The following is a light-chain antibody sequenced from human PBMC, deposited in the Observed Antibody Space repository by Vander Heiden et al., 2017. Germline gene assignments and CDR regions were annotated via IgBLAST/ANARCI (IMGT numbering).Light chain of an antibody. CDR2: RDS. CDR3: QVWDANTVL. CDR1: NIGSKF. V-gene: IGLV3-9*01. Sequence: SNELTQPLTVSVALGPTAPIPCGGNNIGSKFVHWYQLRPVQAPVLVISRDSVRPSGIPGRFSGSDSGNTATLASIRAQAGDEAVYYCQVWDANTVLFGGGTKLTVL. J-gene: IGLJ2*01.